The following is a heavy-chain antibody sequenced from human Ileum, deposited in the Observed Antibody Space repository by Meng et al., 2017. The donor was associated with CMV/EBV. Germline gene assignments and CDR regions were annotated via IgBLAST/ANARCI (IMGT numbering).Heavy chain of an antibody. CDR3: ASRGYSNYDAYYYGMDV. D-gene: IGHD4-11*01. J-gene: IGHJ6*02. V-gene: IGHV1-69*05. CDR1: TLSSYA. Sequence: TLSSYAISWVRQAPGQGLEWMGGIIPIFGTANYAQKFQGRVTITTDESTSTAYMELSSLRSEDTAVYYCASRGYSNYDAYYYGMDVWGQGTTVTVSS. CDR2: IIPIFGTA.